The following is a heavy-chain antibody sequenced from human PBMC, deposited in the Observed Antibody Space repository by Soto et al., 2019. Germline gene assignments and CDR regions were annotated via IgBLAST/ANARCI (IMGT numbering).Heavy chain of an antibody. CDR2: ISSSSSYI. D-gene: IGHD6-19*01. J-gene: IGHJ4*02. V-gene: IGHV3-21*01. CDR1: GFTFSSYS. CDR3: ARDPRPPIAVAGVDY. Sequence: GGSLRLSCAASGFTFSSYSMNWVRQAPGKGLEWVSSISSSSSYIYYADSVKGRFTISRDNAKNSLYLQMNSLRAEDTAVYYCARDPRPPIAVAGVDYWGQGTLVTVSS.